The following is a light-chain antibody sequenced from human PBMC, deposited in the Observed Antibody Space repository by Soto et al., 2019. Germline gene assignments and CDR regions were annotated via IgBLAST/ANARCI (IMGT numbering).Light chain of an antibody. J-gene: IGKJ4*01. CDR3: QQTFSHLLS. V-gene: IGKV1-39*01. CDR1: ESISDY. Sequence: IQLTQSPSSLSASVGDRVTIVCRASESISDYLNWYQLKSGEAPKGLIYSASTLRGGVPSRFSGTGSGTEFTLTISSLQPEDVATYYCQQTFSHLLSFGGGTTVEIK. CDR2: SAS.